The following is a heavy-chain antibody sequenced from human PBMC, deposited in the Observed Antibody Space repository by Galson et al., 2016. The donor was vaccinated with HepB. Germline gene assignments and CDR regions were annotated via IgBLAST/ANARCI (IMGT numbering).Heavy chain of an antibody. J-gene: IGHJ4*02. V-gene: IGHV3-66*02. Sequence: SLRLSCAASGFTASTTYMAWVRQAPGKGLECVSVVFSGGTTFYADSVMGRFTISRDHSTNTLYLQMGSLRTEDTAVYYCARDSGYNEHGGFDNWGQGTLVTVSS. CDR1: GFTASTTY. CDR3: ARDSGYNEHGGFDN. D-gene: IGHD5-24*01. CDR2: VFSGGTT.